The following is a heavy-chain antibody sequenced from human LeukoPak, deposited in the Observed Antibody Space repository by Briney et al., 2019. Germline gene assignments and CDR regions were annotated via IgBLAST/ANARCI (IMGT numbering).Heavy chain of an antibody. J-gene: IGHJ5*02. CDR1: GGTFSSYA. V-gene: IGHV1-46*01. CDR2: INPSGGST. D-gene: IGHD5-18*01. Sequence: ASVKVSCKASGGTFSSYAISWVRQAPGQGLEWMGIINPSGGSTSYAQKFQGRVTMTRDTSTSTVYMELSSLRSEDTAVYYCARGTAMVTFPGWFDPWGQGTLVTVSS. CDR3: ARGTAMVTFPGWFDP.